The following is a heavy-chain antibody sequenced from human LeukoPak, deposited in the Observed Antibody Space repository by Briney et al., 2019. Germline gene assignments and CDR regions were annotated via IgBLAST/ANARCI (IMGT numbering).Heavy chain of an antibody. J-gene: IGHJ6*02. CDR3: TRLNQMPRGMDV. CDR2: IYPGDSDA. CDR1: GYSFTSYW. Sequence: GESLKISCKGSGYSFTSYWIGWVRQMPGKGLECMRIIYPGDSDATYSPSFQGQVTISADKSISTAYLQWSSLKASDTAMYYCTRLNQMPRGMDVWGQGTTVTVSS. D-gene: IGHD2-2*01. V-gene: IGHV5-51*01.